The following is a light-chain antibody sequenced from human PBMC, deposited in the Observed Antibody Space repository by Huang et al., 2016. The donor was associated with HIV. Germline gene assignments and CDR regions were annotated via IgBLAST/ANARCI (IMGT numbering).Light chain of an antibody. CDR2: AAS. CDR1: QNIETY. CDR3: QQSYSTPLT. Sequence: DIQMTQSPSSLSASVGDRVTITCRASQNIETYLHWYQQKPGKSPKLLIFAASILQSGVPSRFSGSGSGTDFTLTISSLQPEDFATFYCQQSYSTPLTFGGGTKVEI. J-gene: IGKJ4*01. V-gene: IGKV1-39*01.